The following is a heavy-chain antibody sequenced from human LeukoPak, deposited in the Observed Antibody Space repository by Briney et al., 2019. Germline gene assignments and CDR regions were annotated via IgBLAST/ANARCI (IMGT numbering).Heavy chain of an antibody. V-gene: IGHV4-39*01. CDR3: ARLRLVLIDY. J-gene: IGHJ4*02. CDR1: GGSISSSRYY. CDR2: IYYSGST. D-gene: IGHD6-19*01. Sequence: TSETLSLTCTVSGGSISSSRYYWGWIRQPPGKGLECIGSIYYSGSTYYNPSLKSRVTISVDTSKNQFSLKLSSVTAADTAVYYCARLRLVLIDYWGQGTLVTVSS.